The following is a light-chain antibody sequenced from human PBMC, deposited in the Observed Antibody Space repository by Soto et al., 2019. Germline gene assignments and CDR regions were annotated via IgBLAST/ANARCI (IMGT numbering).Light chain of an antibody. CDR3: QQTYSTPVT. CDR1: QGISSY. J-gene: IGKJ4*01. CDR2: GAS. V-gene: IGKV1-39*01. Sequence: DIQMTQSPSSLSASVGDRVTITCRASQGISSYLAWYQQKPGKAPNLLIYGASNLQSGVPSRFSGSGSGTDFTLTISSLQPEDVATYYCQQTYSTPVTFGGGTKVDIK.